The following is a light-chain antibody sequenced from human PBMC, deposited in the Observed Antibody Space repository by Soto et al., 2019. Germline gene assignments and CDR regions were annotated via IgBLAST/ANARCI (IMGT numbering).Light chain of an antibody. J-gene: IGKJ4*01. Sequence: EIVLTQSPATLSLSPGERATLSCRASQSVSSYLAWYQQKPGQAPRLLIYDASNRATGIPPRFSGSGSGTDFTLTISSLEPEVFAVYYCQHRINWPLTFGGGTKVEIK. CDR3: QHRINWPLT. CDR2: DAS. CDR1: QSVSSY. V-gene: IGKV3-11*01.